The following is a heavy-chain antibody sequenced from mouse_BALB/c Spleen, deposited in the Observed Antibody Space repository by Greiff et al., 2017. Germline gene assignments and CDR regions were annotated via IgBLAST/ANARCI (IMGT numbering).Heavy chain of an antibody. J-gene: IGHJ4*01. CDR2: INPYNGAT. CDR3: ARSGTGTKGYAMDY. V-gene: IGHV1-31*01. D-gene: IGHD4-1*01. Sequence: VQLQQSGPELVKPGASVKISCKASGYSFTGYYMHWVKQSHVKSLEWIGRINPYNGATSYNQNFKDKASLTVDKSSSTAYMELHSLTSEDSAVYYCARSGTGTKGYAMDYWGQGTSVTVSS. CDR1: GYSFTGYY.